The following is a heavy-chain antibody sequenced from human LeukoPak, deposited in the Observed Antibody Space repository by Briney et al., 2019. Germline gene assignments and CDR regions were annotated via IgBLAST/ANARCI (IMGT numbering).Heavy chain of an antibody. D-gene: IGHD3-3*01. J-gene: IGHJ4*02. CDR1: GFTISSYS. V-gene: IGHV3-48*02. Sequence: GGSLRRSCAASGFTISSYSMNWVRQAPGKGLEWVSHISSSGTTIYYADSVKGRFTISRDNGKNSLYLQMNSLRDEDTAVYYCARDTFFGIYCLGYFFDYWGQGTLVTVSS. CDR2: ISSSGTTI. CDR3: ARDTFFGIYCLGYFFDY.